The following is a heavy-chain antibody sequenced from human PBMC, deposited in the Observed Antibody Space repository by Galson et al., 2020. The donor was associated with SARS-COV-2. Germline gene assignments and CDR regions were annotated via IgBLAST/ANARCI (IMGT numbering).Heavy chain of an antibody. CDR2: IYYSGST. V-gene: IGHV4-39*07. Sequence: ASETLSLTCTVSGGSISSSSYYWGWIRQPPGKGLEWIGSIYYSGSTYYNPSLKSRVTISVDTSKNQFSLKLSSVTAADTAVYYCARGTYGSGPNWFDPWGQGTLVTVSS. J-gene: IGHJ5*02. CDR1: GGSISSSSYY. D-gene: IGHD3-10*01. CDR3: ARGTYGSGPNWFDP.